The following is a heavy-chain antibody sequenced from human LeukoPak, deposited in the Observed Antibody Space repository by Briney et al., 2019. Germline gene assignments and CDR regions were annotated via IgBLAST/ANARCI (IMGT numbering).Heavy chain of an antibody. Sequence: GGSLTLSCAASGFTFSSYAMTWVRQTPGKGLEWVSAISGGGGSTYYADSVKGRFTISRDNSKNTLYLQMNSLRAGDTAVYYCARSPAGYCTSTSCPMGYWGQGTLVTVSS. J-gene: IGHJ4*02. CDR2: ISGGGGST. CDR3: ARSPAGYCTSTSCPMGY. CDR1: GFTFSSYA. V-gene: IGHV3-23*01. D-gene: IGHD2-2*01.